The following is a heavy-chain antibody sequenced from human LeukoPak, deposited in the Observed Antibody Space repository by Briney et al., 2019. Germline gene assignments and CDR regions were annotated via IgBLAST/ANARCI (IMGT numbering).Heavy chain of an antibody. CDR1: GFTFNKYW. CDR3: ARTYDFWSGSTRHDAFDI. V-gene: IGHV3-7*01. D-gene: IGHD3-3*01. Sequence: GGSLRLACAASGFTFNKYWIGWVRQAPGKGREWVAHIKTDGREKYYMDSGKGRFTIARANAKNSLYMQINNLRAEDTAGYYCARTYDFWSGSTRHDAFDIWGPGTMVTVSS. J-gene: IGHJ3*02. CDR2: IKTDGREK.